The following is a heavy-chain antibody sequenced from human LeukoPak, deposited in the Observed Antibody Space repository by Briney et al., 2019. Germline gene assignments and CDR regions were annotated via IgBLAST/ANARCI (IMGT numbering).Heavy chain of an antibody. J-gene: IGHJ4*02. CDR2: MNPNSGNT. V-gene: IGHV1-8*01. CDR1: GYTFTSYD. CDR3: ARARRYYRSGSTSDYFDY. D-gene: IGHD3-10*01. Sequence: ASVKVSCKASGYTFTSYDINWVRQATGQGLEWMGWMNPNSGNTGYAQKFQGRVTMTRNTSISTAYMELSSLRSEDTAVYYCARARRYYRSGSTSDYFDYWDQGTLVTVSS.